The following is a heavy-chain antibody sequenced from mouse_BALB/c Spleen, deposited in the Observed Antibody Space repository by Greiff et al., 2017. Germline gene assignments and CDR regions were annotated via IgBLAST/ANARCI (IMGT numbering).Heavy chain of an antibody. CDR3: ASGYDDAMDY. V-gene: IGHV14-1*02. D-gene: IGHD2-14*01. J-gene: IGHJ4*01. CDR1: GFNFNDYY. Sequence: VQLQQSGAELVRPGASVKLSCKASGFNFNDYYMHWVKQRPEQGLEWIGWIDPENGNTIYDPKFQGKASITADTSSNTAYLQLSSLTSEDTAVYYCASGYDDAMDYWGQGTSVTVSS. CDR2: IDPENGNT.